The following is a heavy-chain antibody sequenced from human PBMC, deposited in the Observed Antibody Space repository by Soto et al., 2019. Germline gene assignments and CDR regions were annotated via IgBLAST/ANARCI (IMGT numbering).Heavy chain of an antibody. J-gene: IGHJ4*02. Sequence: PSETLSFTCTVSGASITFGGYSWGWIRQTPGKGLEWIGYINHLETTFYNPSFESRLTLSIDRAKNQFSLKLHSMSAADRAVYFCARGGGSDSFDYWGQGILVTVSS. CDR3: ARGGGSDSFDY. CDR1: GASITFGGYS. V-gene: IGHV4-30-2*01. CDR2: INHLETT. D-gene: IGHD1-26*01.